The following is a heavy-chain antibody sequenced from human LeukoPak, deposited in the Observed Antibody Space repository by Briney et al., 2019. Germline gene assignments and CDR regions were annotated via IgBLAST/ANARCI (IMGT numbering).Heavy chain of an antibody. CDR1: GYTFTIYG. Sequence: GASVRVSCKASGYTFTIYGISWGRQAPGQGREWMGWISADNGNTNYAQKLQGRVTMTTDTSASTAYMELRSLRSDDTAVYYCARDQIAVAGMVMVGYYYYYMDVWGKGTTVTVSS. CDR2: ISADNGNT. J-gene: IGHJ6*03. V-gene: IGHV1-18*01. CDR3: ARDQIAVAGMVMVGYYYYYMDV. D-gene: IGHD6-19*01.